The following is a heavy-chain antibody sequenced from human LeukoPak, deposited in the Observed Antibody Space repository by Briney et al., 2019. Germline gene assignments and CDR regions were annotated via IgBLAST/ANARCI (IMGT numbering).Heavy chain of an antibody. CDR2: ISGSGGST. J-gene: IGHJ4*02. V-gene: IGHV3-23*01. D-gene: IGHD5-18*01. CDR3: ARMHRYGRC. Sequence: GGSLRLSCAASGFTFSSYAMSWVRQAPGKGLEWVSAISGSGGSTYYADPVKGRFTISRDNSKNSLDLQMNSLRAEDTAVYYCARMHRYGRCWGQGTLVTVSS. CDR1: GFTFSSYA.